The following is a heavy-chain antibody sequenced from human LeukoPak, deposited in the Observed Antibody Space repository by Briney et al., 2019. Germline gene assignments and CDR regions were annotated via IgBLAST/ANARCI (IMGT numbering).Heavy chain of an antibody. V-gene: IGHV3-23*01. J-gene: IGHJ4*02. Sequence: GGSLRLSCAASGFTFSSYAMSWVRQAPGKGLEWVSAISGSGGSTYYADSVKGRFTISRDNSKNTLYLQMNSLRAEDTAVYYCAKLWTDVWGSYRFDYWGQGTLVTVSS. CDR1: GFTFSSYA. D-gene: IGHD3-16*02. CDR2: ISGSGGST. CDR3: AKLWTDVWGSYRFDY.